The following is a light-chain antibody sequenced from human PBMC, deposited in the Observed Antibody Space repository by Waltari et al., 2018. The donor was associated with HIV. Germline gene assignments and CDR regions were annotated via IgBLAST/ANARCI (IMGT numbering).Light chain of an antibody. CDR2: WAS. CDR1: RSLLYSSDNRNY. J-gene: IGKJ4*01. Sequence: DIVMTQSPDSLPGSLGARAPIHRTSSRSLLYSSDNRNYLAWYQQKPRQPPKVLISWASTREAGVPDRFSGSGSGTAFTLTITRLQAEDVAVYHCQQYFRIPPTFGGGTKVDIK. CDR3: QQYFRIPPT. V-gene: IGKV4-1*01.